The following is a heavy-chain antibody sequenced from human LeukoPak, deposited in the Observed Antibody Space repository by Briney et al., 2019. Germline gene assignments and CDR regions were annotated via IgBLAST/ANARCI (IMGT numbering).Heavy chain of an antibody. CDR2: ISSSSSYT. Sequence: SGGSLRLSCAASGFIFSVYYLSWIRQAPGKGRVGVLYISSSSSYTNYADSVKGRFTISRDNAKNSLYLQMNSLRAEDTAVYYCAREGYGDYVYAFDIWGQGTMVTVSS. CDR3: AREGYGDYVYAFDI. D-gene: IGHD4-17*01. V-gene: IGHV3-11*05. J-gene: IGHJ3*02. CDR1: GFIFSVYY.